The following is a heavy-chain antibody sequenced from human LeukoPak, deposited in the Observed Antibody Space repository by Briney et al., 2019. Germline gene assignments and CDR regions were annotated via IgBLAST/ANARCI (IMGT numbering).Heavy chain of an antibody. CDR3: ARSRWFGEFYPLPFDY. D-gene: IGHD3-10*01. Sequence: PGGYLRLSCSASGFTVSSNYMSWVRQAPGKGLEWVSVIYSGGSTYYADSVRGRFTISRDNSKNTLYLQMNSLRAEDTAVYYCARSRWFGEFYPLPFDYWGQGTLVTVSS. J-gene: IGHJ4*02. CDR2: IYSGGST. V-gene: IGHV3-53*01. CDR1: GFTVSSNY.